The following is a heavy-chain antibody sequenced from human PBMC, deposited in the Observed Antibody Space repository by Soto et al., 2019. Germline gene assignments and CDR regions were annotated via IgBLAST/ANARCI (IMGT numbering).Heavy chain of an antibody. D-gene: IGHD3-16*01. CDR3: ARDQAGRIMITFGGVTVIDY. Sequence: SLRLPCPPSRFTFSSHSMNRVRQAPGAGLEWVSSISSSSSYIYYADSVKGRFTISRDNAKNSLYLQMNSLRAEDTAVYYCARDQAGRIMITFGGVTVIDYWGQGTLVTVSS. V-gene: IGHV3-21*01. CDR2: ISSSSSYI. CDR1: RFTFSSHS. J-gene: IGHJ4*02.